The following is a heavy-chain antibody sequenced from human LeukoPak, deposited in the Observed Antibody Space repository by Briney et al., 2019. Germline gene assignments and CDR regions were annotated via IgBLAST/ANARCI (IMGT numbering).Heavy chain of an antibody. CDR2: VKQDGSEK. CDR3: ARDTRTFDY. D-gene: IGHD1-26*01. V-gene: IGHV3-7*01. CDR1: GFTFSSYR. J-gene: IGHJ4*02. Sequence: GGSLRLSCAASGFTFSSYRMNWVRQAPGKGLEWVANVKQDGSEKYYVDSVKGRFTISRDNAKNSLFLQMNSLRAEDTAVYYCARDTRTFDYWGQGTLVTVSS.